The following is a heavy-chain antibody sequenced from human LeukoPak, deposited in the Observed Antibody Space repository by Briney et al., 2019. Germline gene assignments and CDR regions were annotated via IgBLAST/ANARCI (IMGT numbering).Heavy chain of an antibody. CDR1: GFTFSSYA. Sequence: GGSLRLSYAASGFTFSSYAMHWVRQAPGKGLEWVAVISYDGSNKYYADSVKGRFTISRDNSKNTLYLQMNSLRAEDTAVYYCARAVAGTHWFDPWGQGTLVTVSS. D-gene: IGHD6-19*01. V-gene: IGHV3-30-3*01. J-gene: IGHJ5*02. CDR2: ISYDGSNK. CDR3: ARAVAGTHWFDP.